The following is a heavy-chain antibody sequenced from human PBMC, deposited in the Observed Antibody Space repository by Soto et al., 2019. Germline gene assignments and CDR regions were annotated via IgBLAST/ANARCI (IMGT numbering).Heavy chain of an antibody. CDR3: ASGRGYCSSTSCQGFDP. V-gene: IGHV1-24*01. D-gene: IGHD2-2*01. CDR1: GYTLTELS. CDR2: FDPEDGET. Sequence: QVQLVQSGAEVKKPGASVKVSCKVSGYTLTELSMHWVRQAPGKGLEWMGGFDPEDGETTYAQKFQGRVTMTEDTSTDTAYRELSSLRSEDTAVYYCASGRGYCSSTSCQGFDPWGQGTLVTVSS. J-gene: IGHJ5*02.